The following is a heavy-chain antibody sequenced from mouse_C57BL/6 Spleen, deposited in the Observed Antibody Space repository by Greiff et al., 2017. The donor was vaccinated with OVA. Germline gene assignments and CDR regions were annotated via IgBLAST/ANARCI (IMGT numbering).Heavy chain of an antibody. CDR3: ARALYDYGSRGTPFDY. V-gene: IGHV1-61*01. J-gene: IGHJ2*01. CDR2: IYPSDSET. Sequence: QVQLQQPGAELVRPGSSVKLSCKASGYTFTSYWMDWVKQRPGQGLEWIGNIYPSDSETHYNQKFKDKATLTVDKSSSTAYMQLCSLTSEDAAVYYCARALYDYGSRGTPFDYWGQGTTLTVSS. D-gene: IGHD1-1*01. CDR1: GYTFTSYW.